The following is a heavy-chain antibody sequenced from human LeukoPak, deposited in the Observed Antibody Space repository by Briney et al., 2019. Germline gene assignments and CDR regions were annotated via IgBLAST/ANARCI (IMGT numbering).Heavy chain of an antibody. V-gene: IGHV3-21*01. D-gene: IGHD4-17*01. CDR2: ISSSSSYI. CDR1: GYTFSSYS. J-gene: IGHJ5*02. Sequence: GGSLRLSCAASGYTFSSYSMNWVRQAPGKGLEWVSSISSSSSYIYYADSVKGRFTISRDNAKNSLYLQMNSLRAEDTAVYYRASTAMPDYGDYSNWFDPWGQGTLVTVSS. CDR3: ASTAMPDYGDYSNWFDP.